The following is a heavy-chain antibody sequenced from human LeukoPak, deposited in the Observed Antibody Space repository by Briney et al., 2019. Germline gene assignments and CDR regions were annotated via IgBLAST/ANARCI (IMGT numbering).Heavy chain of an antibody. V-gene: IGHV1-18*01. D-gene: IGHD3-3*01. CDR3: ARDATTYYDFWSGYYPIAATATYYCDY. J-gene: IGHJ4*02. CDR2: ISAYNGNT. Sequence: GASVKVSCKASGYTFTSYGISWVRQTPGQGREWMGWISAYNGNTNYAQKLQGRVTMTTDTSTSTAYMELRSLRSDVTAVYYCARDATTYYDFWSGYYPIAATATYYCDYWGQGTLVTVSS. CDR1: GYTFTSYG.